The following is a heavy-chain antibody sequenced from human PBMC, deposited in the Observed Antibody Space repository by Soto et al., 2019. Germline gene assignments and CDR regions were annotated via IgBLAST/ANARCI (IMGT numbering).Heavy chain of an antibody. J-gene: IGHJ4*02. Sequence: GGSLRLSCAASGFTFSSYDMHWVRQATGKGLEWVSAIGTAGDTYYPGSVKGRFTISRENAKNSLYLQMNSLRAEDTAVYYCARVYYGDYRLDYWGQGTLVTVSS. D-gene: IGHD4-17*01. CDR2: IGTAGDT. CDR3: ARVYYGDYRLDY. CDR1: GFTFSSYD. V-gene: IGHV3-13*01.